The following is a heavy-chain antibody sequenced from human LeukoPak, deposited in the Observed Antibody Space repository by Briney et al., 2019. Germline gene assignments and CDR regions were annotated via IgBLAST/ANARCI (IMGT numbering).Heavy chain of an antibody. V-gene: IGHV4-59*01. CDR3: ARTLIYYDFWSGYSPSLGMDV. D-gene: IGHD3-3*01. CDR1: GGSISSYY. CDR2: IYYNGAT. J-gene: IGHJ6*02. Sequence: SETLSLTCTVSGGSISSYYWSWIRQPPGKGLEWIAYIYYNGATNYNPSLKSRVTISVDTSKNEFSLRLNSVTAADTAVYYCARTLIYYDFWSGYSPSLGMDVWGQGTTVTVSS.